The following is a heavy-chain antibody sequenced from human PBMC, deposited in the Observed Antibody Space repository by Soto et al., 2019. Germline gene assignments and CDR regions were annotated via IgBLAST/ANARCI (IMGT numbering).Heavy chain of an antibody. V-gene: IGHV4-59*01. CDR3: AREIVVVPAAPEYYYYYYMDV. J-gene: IGHJ6*03. CDR1: GGSISSYY. CDR2: MDYSGST. Sequence: SETLSLTCTVSGGSISSYYWSWIRQPPGKGLEWIGYMDYSGSTNYNPSLKSRVTISVDTSKNQISLKLSSVTAADTAVYFCAREIVVVPAAPEYYYYYYMDVWGKGTTVTVSS. D-gene: IGHD2-2*01.